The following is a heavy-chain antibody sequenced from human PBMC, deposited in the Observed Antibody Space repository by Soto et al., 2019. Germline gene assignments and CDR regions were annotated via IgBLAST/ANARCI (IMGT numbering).Heavy chain of an antibody. V-gene: IGHV3-74*01. CDR2: TNEDGSII. Sequence: GSLRLSCAASGFTFSSYWMHWVRQAPGKGLVWVSRTNEDGSIINYADSVKGRFTISRDNAKNTLYLEMNSLRVEDTAVYYCTRDVGGGGGYWGPGTLVTVSS. CDR3: TRDVGGGGGY. J-gene: IGHJ4*02. D-gene: IGHD3-16*01. CDR1: GFTFSSYW.